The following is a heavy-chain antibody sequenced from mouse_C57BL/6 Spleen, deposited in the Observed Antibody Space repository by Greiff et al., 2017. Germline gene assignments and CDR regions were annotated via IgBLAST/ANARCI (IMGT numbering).Heavy chain of an antibody. CDR1: GYTFTSYW. J-gene: IGHJ4*01. CDR2: IDPSDSYT. D-gene: IGHD2-4*01. CDR3: AMIHYAKDY. Sequence: VQLQQPGAELVMPGASVKLSCKASGYTFTSYWMHWVKQRPGQGLEWIGEIDPSDSYTNYNQKFKGKSTLTVDKSSSTAYMQLSSLTSEDSAVYYCAMIHYAKDYWGQGTSVTVSS. V-gene: IGHV1-69*01.